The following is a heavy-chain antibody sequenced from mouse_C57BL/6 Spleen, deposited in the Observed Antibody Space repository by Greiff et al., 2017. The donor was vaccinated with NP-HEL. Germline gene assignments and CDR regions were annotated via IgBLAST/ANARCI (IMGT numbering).Heavy chain of an antibody. CDR1: GFTFTDYY. CDR2: IRNKANGYTT. Sequence: EVMLVESGGGLVQPGGSLSLSCAASGFTFTDYYMSWVRQPPGKALEWLGFIRNKANGYTTEYSASVKGRFTISRDNSQSILYLQMNALRAEDTATYYCARPPDYDVEYWCFDVWGTGTTVTVSS. J-gene: IGHJ1*03. D-gene: IGHD2-4*01. V-gene: IGHV7-3*01. CDR3: ARPPDYDVEYWCFDV.